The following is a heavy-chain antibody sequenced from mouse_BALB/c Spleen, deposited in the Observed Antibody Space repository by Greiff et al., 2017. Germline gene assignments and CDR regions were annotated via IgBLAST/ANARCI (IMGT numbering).Heavy chain of an antibody. CDR1: GYTFTSYW. Sequence: VQLQQSGAELVRPGALVKLSCKASGYTFTSYWMHWVKQRPGQGLEWIGYINPSTGYTEYNQKFKDKATLTADKSSSTAYMQLSSLTSEDSAVYYCARPSGYAMDYWGQGTSVTVSS. V-gene: IGHV1-4*01. CDR2: INPSTGYT. J-gene: IGHJ4*01. D-gene: IGHD1-3*01. CDR3: ARPSGYAMDY.